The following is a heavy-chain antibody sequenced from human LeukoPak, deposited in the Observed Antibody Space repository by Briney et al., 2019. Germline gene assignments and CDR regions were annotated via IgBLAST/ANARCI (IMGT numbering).Heavy chain of an antibody. CDR1: GFTFSSYE. CDR2: IKQDGSEK. J-gene: IGHJ6*03. D-gene: IGHD3-10*01. CDR3: ARDQYGSGDGYYMDV. V-gene: IGHV3-7*01. Sequence: GGSLRLSCAASGFTFSSYETNWVRQAPGKGLEWVANIKQDGSEKYYVDSVKGRFTISRDNAKNSLYLQMNGLRAEDTAVYYCARDQYGSGDGYYMDVWGKGTTVTISS.